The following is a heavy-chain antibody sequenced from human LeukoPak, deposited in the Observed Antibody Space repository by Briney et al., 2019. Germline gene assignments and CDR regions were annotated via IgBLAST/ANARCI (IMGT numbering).Heavy chain of an antibody. CDR2: INHSGST. V-gene: IGHV4-34*01. J-gene: IGHJ6*03. Sequence: SETLSHTCAVYGRSFSGYYLSWIRQPPGKGLEWIGEINHSGSTNYNPSLKSRVTISVDTSKNQFSLKLSSVTAADTAGYYYARILYAMVRPLGYYYYYYMDVWGKGTTVTVSS. D-gene: IGHD3-10*01. CDR3: ARILYAMVRPLGYYYYYYMDV. CDR1: GRSFSGYY.